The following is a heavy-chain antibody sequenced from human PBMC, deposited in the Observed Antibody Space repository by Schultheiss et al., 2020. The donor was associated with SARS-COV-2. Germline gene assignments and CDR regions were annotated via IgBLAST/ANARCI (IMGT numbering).Heavy chain of an antibody. J-gene: IGHJ6*02. Sequence: GESLKISCAASGFTFSSYAMSWVRQAPGKGLEWVSAISGSGSTIYYADSVKGRFTISRDNAKNSLYLQMNSLRAEDTAVYYCARSREVGMDVWGQGTTVTVSS. CDR1: GFTFSSYA. V-gene: IGHV3-23*01. D-gene: IGHD1-26*01. CDR3: ARSREVGMDV. CDR2: ISGSGSTI.